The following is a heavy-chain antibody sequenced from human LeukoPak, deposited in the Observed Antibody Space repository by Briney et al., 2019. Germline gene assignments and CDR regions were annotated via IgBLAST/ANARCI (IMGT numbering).Heavy chain of an antibody. CDR3: ARRGYSSGYMYFDY. CDR1: GGSISSYY. D-gene: IGHD3-22*01. CDR2: IYYSGST. J-gene: IGHJ4*02. V-gene: IGHV4-59*08. Sequence: SETLSLTCTVSGGSISSYYWSWIRQPPGKGLEWIGYIYYSGSTNYNPSLKSRVTISVDTSKNQFSLKLSSVTAADTAVYYCARRGYSSGYMYFDYWGQGTLVTVSS.